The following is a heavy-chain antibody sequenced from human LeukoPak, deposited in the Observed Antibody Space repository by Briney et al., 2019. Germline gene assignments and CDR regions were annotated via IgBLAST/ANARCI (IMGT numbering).Heavy chain of an antibody. D-gene: IGHD3-10*01. CDR3: ARDRYYYGSGSYYFLEDY. V-gene: IGHV1-18*04. CDR2: SSAYNGNT. CDR1: GYTFTSYG. J-gene: IGHJ4*02. Sequence: ASVKVSCKASGYTFTSYGISWVRQAPGQGLEWMGWSSAYNGNTNYAQKLQGRVTMTTDTSTSTAYMELRSLRSDDTAVYYCARDRYYYGSGSYYFLEDYWGQGTLVTVSS.